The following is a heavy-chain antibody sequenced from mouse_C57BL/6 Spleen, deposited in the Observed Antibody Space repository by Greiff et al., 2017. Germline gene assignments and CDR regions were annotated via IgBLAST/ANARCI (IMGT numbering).Heavy chain of an antibody. Sequence: EVMLVESGGGLVKPGGSLKLSCAASGFTFSSYAMSWVRQTPEKRLEWVATISDGGSYTYYPDNVKGRFTISRDNAKNNLYLQMSHLKSEDTAMYYCAREGITTVVATDFDVWGTGTTVTVSS. CDR1: GFTFSSYA. J-gene: IGHJ1*03. D-gene: IGHD1-1*01. V-gene: IGHV5-4*01. CDR3: AREGITTVVATDFDV. CDR2: ISDGGSYT.